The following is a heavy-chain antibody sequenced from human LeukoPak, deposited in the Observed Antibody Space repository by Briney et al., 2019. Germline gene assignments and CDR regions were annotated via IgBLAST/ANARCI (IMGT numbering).Heavy chain of an antibody. D-gene: IGHD2-21*02. CDR3: ARELAYCGGDCYPRYFDL. CDR2: IYYSGST. CDR1: GGSMSSYY. V-gene: IGHV4-59*01. J-gene: IGHJ2*01. Sequence: PSETLSLTCTGPGGSMSSYYWSWIRQPPGKGLEWIAYIYYSGSTNYNPSLKSRVTISVDTSKNQFSLRLNSVTAADTAVYYCARELAYCGGDCYPRYFDLWGRGTLVTVSS.